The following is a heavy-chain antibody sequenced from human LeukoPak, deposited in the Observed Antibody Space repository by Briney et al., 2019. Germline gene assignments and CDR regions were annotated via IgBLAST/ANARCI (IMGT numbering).Heavy chain of an antibody. CDR1: GYTFTSYG. Sequence: ASVKVSCKASGYTFTSYGISWVRQAPGQGLEWMGWISAYNGNTNYAQKLQGRVTMTTDTSTSTAYMELRSLRSDDTAVYYCARAYAIAVAGRGFDYWGQGTLVTVSS. CDR2: ISAYNGNT. CDR3: ARAYAIAVAGRGFDY. V-gene: IGHV1-18*01. J-gene: IGHJ4*02. D-gene: IGHD6-19*01.